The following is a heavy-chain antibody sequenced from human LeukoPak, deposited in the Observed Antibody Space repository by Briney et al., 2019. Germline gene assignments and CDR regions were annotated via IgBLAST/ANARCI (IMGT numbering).Heavy chain of an antibody. CDR2: INHSGST. Sequence: SETLSLTCAVYGGSFSGYYWSWIRQPPGKGLEWIREINHSGSTNYNPSLKSRVTISVDTSKNQFSLKLSSVTAADTAVYYCARGLSGYFDGLPPDYWGQGTLVTVSS. CDR1: GGSFSGYY. J-gene: IGHJ4*02. V-gene: IGHV4-34*01. CDR3: ARGLSGYFDGLPPDY. D-gene: IGHD3-9*01.